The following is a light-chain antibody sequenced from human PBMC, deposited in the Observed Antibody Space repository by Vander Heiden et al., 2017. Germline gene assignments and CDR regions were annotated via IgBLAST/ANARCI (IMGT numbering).Light chain of an antibody. V-gene: IGKV3-15*01. J-gene: IGKJ2*01. CDR3: QQYNNWPPYT. CDR2: GAS. CDR1: QSVSSN. Sequence: IVMTQSQATLSVSPGERATLPCRASQSVSSNLAWYQQKPGQSPRLLIYGASTRATGIPARFSGSGSGTEFTLTISSLQSEDFAVYYCQQYNNWPPYTFGQGTKLEIK.